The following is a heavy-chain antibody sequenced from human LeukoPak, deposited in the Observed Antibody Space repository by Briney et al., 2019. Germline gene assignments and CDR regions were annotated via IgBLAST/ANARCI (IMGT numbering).Heavy chain of an antibody. D-gene: IGHD2-15*01. J-gene: IGHJ4*02. Sequence: GGSLRLSCAASGFTFSSYSMNWVRQAPGKGLEWVSSISSSSSYIYYADSVKGRFTISRDNAKNSLYLQMNSLRAEDTAVYYCAKGVDYCSGGSCPADYWGPGTLVTVSS. CDR1: GFTFSSYS. CDR2: ISSSSSYI. CDR3: AKGVDYCSGGSCPADY. V-gene: IGHV3-21*01.